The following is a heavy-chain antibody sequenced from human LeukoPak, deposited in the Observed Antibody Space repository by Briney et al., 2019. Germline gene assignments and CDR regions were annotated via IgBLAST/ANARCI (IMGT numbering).Heavy chain of an antibody. D-gene: IGHD6-13*01. CDR2: ISSSSSYI. CDR3: ARHIATIAAAAADY. V-gene: IGHV3-21*01. Sequence: KPGGSLRLSCAASGFTFSSYSMNWVRQAPGKGLEWVSSISSSSSYIYYADSVRGRFTISRDNAKNSLYLQMNSLRAEDTAVYYCARHIATIAAAAADYWGQGTLVTVSS. CDR1: GFTFSSYS. J-gene: IGHJ4*02.